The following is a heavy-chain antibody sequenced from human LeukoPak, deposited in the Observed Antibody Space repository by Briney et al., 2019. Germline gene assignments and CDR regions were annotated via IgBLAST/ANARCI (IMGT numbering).Heavy chain of an antibody. J-gene: IGHJ5*02. V-gene: IGHV1-18*01. CDR2: ISAYNGNT. D-gene: IGHD3-9*01. Sequence: GASVKVSCKASGYTFTSYGISWVRQAPGQGLEWMGWISAYNGNTNYAQKLQGRVTMTTDTSTSTAYMELRNLRSDDTAVYYCARVAGGYDILTGYYSWFDPWGQGTLVTVSS. CDR3: ARVAGGYDILTGYYSWFDP. CDR1: GYTFTSYG.